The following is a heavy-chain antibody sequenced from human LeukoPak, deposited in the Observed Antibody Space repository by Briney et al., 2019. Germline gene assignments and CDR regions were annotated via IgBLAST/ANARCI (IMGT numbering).Heavy chain of an antibody. J-gene: IGHJ6*02. CDR1: GGTFSSYA. CDR3: ARDPSGYGGNLYYYGMDV. V-gene: IGHV1-69*04. D-gene: IGHD4-23*01. CDR2: IIPILGIA. Sequence: ASVKVSCKASGGTFSSYAISWVRQAPGQGLEWMGRIIPILGIANYAQKFQGRVTITADKSTSTAYMELSSLRSEDTAVYCCARDPSGYGGNLYYYGMDVWGQGTTVTVSS.